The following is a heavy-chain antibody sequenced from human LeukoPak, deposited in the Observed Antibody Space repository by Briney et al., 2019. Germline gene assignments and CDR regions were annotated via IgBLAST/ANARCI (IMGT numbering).Heavy chain of an antibody. CDR2: INPIHGIA. CDR3: ASDSLDYGGSGMDV. Sequence: GSGVTVSLMDCGGTLIKYSIRWVRPAAAQGGDGMGWINPIHGIANYAQKFQGRVTITADKATSTAYLELSSLRSEDTAVYYCASDSLDYGGSGMDVWGQGTTVTVSS. D-gene: IGHD4-23*01. CDR1: GGTLIKYS. J-gene: IGHJ6*02. V-gene: IGHV1-69*10.